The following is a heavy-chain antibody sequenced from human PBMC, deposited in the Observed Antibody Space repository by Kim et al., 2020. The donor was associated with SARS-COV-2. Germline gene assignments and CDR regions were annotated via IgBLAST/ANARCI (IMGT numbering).Heavy chain of an antibody. CDR3: VALAMSRPQDDY. Sequence: GGSLRLSCAASGFAFSRYWMHWVRQPPGKGLVWVSHIHHDGSMTSHADSVKGRFTISRDNANNKLYLQMNSLRDDDTALYYCVALAMSRPQDDYWGQGTLVTVSS. CDR1: GFAFSRYW. CDR2: IHHDGSMT. J-gene: IGHJ4*02. D-gene: IGHD3-3*02. V-gene: IGHV3-74*03.